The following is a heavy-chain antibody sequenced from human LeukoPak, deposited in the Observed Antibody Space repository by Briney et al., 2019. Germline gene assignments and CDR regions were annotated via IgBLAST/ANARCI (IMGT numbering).Heavy chain of an antibody. CDR1: GFTFSTYA. D-gene: IGHD3-10*01. J-gene: IGHJ5*02. CDR3: AKERIPSVRGVIREFDP. V-gene: IGHV3-23*01. Sequence: GGSLRLSRAASGFTFSTYAMSWVRQAPGMGLEWVSAIGSGGYNTYYADSVKGRFTISRDNSKNTLYLQMNSLRAEDTAVYYCAKERIPSVRGVIREFDPWGQGTLVTVSS. CDR2: IGSGGYNT.